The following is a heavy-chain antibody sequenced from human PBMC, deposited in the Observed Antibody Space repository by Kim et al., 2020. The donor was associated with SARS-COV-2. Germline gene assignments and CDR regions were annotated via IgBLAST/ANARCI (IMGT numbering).Heavy chain of an antibody. V-gene: IGHV3-9*01. D-gene: IGHD3-22*01. Sequence: GGSLRLSCAASGFTFGDYAMHWVRQAPGKGLEWVSGISWNSGSIGYADSVKGRFTISRDNAKNSLYLQMNSLRADDTALYYCAKGQYPVGYYDSSGETYYYGMDVWGQGTTVNVSS. J-gene: IGHJ6*02. CDR2: ISWNSGSI. CDR1: GFTFGDYA. CDR3: AKGQYPVGYYDSSGETYYYGMDV.